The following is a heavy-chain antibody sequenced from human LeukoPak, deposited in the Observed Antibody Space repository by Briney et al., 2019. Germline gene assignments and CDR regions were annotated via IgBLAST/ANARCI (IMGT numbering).Heavy chain of an antibody. CDR3: ARDKFDIVVVTVIYYYYYMDV. CDR1: GFTFSTYW. CDR2: IKQDGSEK. D-gene: IGHD2-21*02. V-gene: IGHV3-7*01. J-gene: IGHJ6*03. Sequence: GGSLRLSCAASGFTFSTYWMSWVRQAPGKGLEWVANIKQDGSEKDYVDSVKGRFTISRDNAKNSLYLQMNSLRAGDTAVYYCARDKFDIVVVTVIYYYYYMDVWGKGTTVTISS.